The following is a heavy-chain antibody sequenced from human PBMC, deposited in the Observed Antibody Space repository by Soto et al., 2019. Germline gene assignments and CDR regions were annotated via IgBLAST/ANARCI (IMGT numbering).Heavy chain of an antibody. CDR3: AKDKCIVGATPHY. J-gene: IGHJ4*02. D-gene: IGHD1-26*01. CDR1: GFTFSSYG. V-gene: IGHV3-30*18. Sequence: QVQLVESGGGVVQPGRSLRLSCAASGFTFSSYGMHWVRQAPGKGLEWVAVISHDGSNKYYADPVKGRFTISRDNSKNTLYLQMNSLRAEDAAVYYCAKDKCIVGATPHYWGQGTLVTVSS. CDR2: ISHDGSNK.